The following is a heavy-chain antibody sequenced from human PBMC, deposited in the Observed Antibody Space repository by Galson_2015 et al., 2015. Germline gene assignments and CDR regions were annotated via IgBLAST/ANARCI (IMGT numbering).Heavy chain of an antibody. D-gene: IGHD1-26*01. CDR3: ARTPYSGSYYIDY. J-gene: IGHJ4*02. Sequence: SLRLSCAASGFTFSDYYMIWIRQAPGTGLEWVSYISSSSSYTNYADSVKGRFTISRDNAKNSLYLQMNSLRAEDTAVYYCARTPYSGSYYIDYWGQGTLVTVSS. CDR1: GFTFSDYY. CDR2: ISSSSSYT. V-gene: IGHV3-11*06.